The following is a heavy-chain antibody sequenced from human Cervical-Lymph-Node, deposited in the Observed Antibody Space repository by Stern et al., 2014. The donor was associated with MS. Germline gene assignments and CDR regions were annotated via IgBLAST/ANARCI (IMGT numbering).Heavy chain of an antibody. CDR3: AIGLLGSENAFDI. Sequence: VHLVESGAEVKKPGPSVKVSCKASGYTFTNYGISWVRQAPGQGLEWKGCISAYNGNTNYAQKLQGIVTMTKDTSTSTAYMKLRSLRSNDTAVYYCAIGLLGSENAFDIWGQGTMVTVSS. J-gene: IGHJ3*02. CDR1: GYTFTNYG. D-gene: IGHD2-15*01. CDR2: ISAYNGNT. V-gene: IGHV1-18*01.